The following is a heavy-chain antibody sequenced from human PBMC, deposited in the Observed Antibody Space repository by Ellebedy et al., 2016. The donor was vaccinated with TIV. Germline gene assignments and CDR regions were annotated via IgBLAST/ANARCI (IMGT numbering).Heavy chain of an antibody. J-gene: IGHJ4*02. D-gene: IGHD6-19*01. CDR1: GGSIGSSC. CDR2: IYSSGSS. CDR3: ARGFPGYSSGWRQPDY. Sequence: SETLSLTCTVSGGSIGSSCWTWIRQPPGKGLEWIGYIYSSGSSNYNPSLKSRVTISVDTSKNQFSLKLSSVAAADTAVYYCARGFPGYSSGWRQPDYWGQGTLVTVSS. V-gene: IGHV4-59*12.